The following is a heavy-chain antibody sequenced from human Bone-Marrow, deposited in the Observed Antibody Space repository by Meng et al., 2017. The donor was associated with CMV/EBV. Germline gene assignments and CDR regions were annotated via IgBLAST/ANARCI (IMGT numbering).Heavy chain of an antibody. CDR3: AKGLAVADW. J-gene: IGHJ4*02. Sequence: LRRSCAASGFTFSSYGMHWVRQAPGKGLEWVAVISYDGSNKYYADSVKGRFTISRDNSKNTLYLQMNSLRAEDTAVYYCAKGLAVADWWGQGTLVTVSS. CDR2: ISYDGSNK. CDR1: GFTFSSYG. D-gene: IGHD6-19*01. V-gene: IGHV3-30*18.